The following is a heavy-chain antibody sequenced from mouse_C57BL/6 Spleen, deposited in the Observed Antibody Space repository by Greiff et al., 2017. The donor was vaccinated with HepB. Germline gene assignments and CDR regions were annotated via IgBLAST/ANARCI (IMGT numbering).Heavy chain of an antibody. CDR3: SRWNRGSSYVYAMDY. J-gene: IGHJ4*01. CDR1: GYAFSSSW. CDR2: IYPGDGDT. V-gene: IGHV1-82*01. Sequence: QVHVKQSGPELVKPGASVKISCKASGYAFSSSWMNWVKQRPGKGLEWIGRIYPGDGDTNYNGKFKGKATLTADKSSSTAYMQLSSLTSEDSAVYFCSRWNRGSSYVYAMDYWGQGTSVTVSS. D-gene: IGHD1-1*01.